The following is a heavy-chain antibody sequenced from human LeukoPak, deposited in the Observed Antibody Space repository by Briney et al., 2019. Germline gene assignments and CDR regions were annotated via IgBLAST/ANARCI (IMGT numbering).Heavy chain of an antibody. CDR2: INPNSGGT. D-gene: IGHD6-19*01. CDR3: AKDQGSSGWRAFDI. J-gene: IGHJ3*02. CDR1: GYTLTGYY. V-gene: IGHV1-2*02. Sequence: GASVKVSCKASGYTLTGYYMHWVRQAPGQGLEWMGWINPNSGGTNYAQKFQGRVTMTRDTSISTAYMELSRLRSDDTAVYYCAKDQGSSGWRAFDIWGQGTMVTVSS.